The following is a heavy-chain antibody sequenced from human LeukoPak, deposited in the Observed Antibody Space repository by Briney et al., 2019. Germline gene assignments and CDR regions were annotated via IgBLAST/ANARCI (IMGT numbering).Heavy chain of an antibody. D-gene: IGHD3-10*01. CDR3: ARGESEGDY. J-gene: IGHJ4*02. Sequence: GGSLRLSCAASGFSFSDYGMHWVRQAPGKGLEWVAVIWYDGNKKYYADSVKGRFTISRDKSKNTLFLQMNSLRAEDTAVYYCARGESEGDYWGQGTLVTVSS. V-gene: IGHV3-33*01. CDR1: GFSFSDYG. CDR2: IWYDGNKK.